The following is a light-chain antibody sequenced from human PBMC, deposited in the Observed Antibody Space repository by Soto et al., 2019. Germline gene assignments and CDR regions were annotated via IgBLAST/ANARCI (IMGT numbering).Light chain of an antibody. V-gene: IGKV3-15*01. CDR3: QQGHNWPLT. Sequence: EIAMTQSPATLSVSPGERATLSCRASQSISTELAWYQQIPGQPPRLLIYSASTRATGVPARFTGSGSGSEFTLTISGLQXXXXAXYYCQQGHNWPLTFGQGTRLEI. CDR1: QSISTE. J-gene: IGKJ2*01. CDR2: SAS.